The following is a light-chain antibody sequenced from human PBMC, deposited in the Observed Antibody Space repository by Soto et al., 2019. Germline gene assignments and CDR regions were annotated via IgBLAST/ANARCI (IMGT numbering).Light chain of an antibody. CDR1: QDISNY. J-gene: IGKJ2*01. V-gene: IGKV1-33*01. CDR2: DAS. CDR3: QQYDNLPPYT. Sequence: DIQMTQSPSSLSASVGDRVTITCQASQDISNYLNWYQQKPGKAPKLLIYDASNLETGVPSRFSGRGSGTDFTFTISSLQPEDIATYYCQQYDNLPPYTFGHGTKLEIK.